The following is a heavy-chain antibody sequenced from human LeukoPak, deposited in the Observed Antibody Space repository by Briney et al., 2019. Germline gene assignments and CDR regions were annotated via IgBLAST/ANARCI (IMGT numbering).Heavy chain of an antibody. J-gene: IGHJ4*02. CDR1: GFTFSSYA. Sequence: GGSLRLSCAASGFTFSSYAMSWVRQAPGKGLEWVSAISGSGGSTYYADSVKGRFTISRANSKNTLYLQMNSLRAEDTAVYYCAKGLVGSGWIYFDYWGQGTLVTVSS. CDR3: AKGLVGSGWIYFDY. CDR2: ISGSGGST. V-gene: IGHV3-23*01. D-gene: IGHD6-19*01.